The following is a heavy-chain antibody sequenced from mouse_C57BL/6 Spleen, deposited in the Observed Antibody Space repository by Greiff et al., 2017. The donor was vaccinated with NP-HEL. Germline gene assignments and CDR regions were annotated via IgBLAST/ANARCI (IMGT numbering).Heavy chain of an antibody. CDR2: ISSGSSTI. V-gene: IGHV5-17*01. CDR1: GFTFSDYG. D-gene: IGHD1-1*01. CDR3: ARPHYYGSSYGYFDV. Sequence: EVKVEESGGGLVKPGGSLKLSCAASGFTFSDYGMHWVRQAPEKGLEWVAYISSGSSTIYYADTVKGRFTISRDNAKNTLFLQMTSLRSEDTAMYYCARPHYYGSSYGYFDVWGTGTTVTVSS. J-gene: IGHJ1*03.